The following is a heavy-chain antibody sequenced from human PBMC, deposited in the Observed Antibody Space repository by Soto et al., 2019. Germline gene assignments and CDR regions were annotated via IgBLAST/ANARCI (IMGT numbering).Heavy chain of an antibody. Sequence: QITLKESDPTLVKPTQTLTLTCAFSGFSLSTSGVGVGWIRQPPGKALEWLAVIFWNDDKRYSPSVKSRLTITKDTTRNQVVLTMTNMDPVDTGTYYCARRGEQASQPFDSWGQGSLVTVS. D-gene: IGHD2-21*01. CDR3: ARRGEQASQPFDS. J-gene: IGHJ4*02. V-gene: IGHV2-5*01. CDR2: IFWNDDK. CDR1: GFSLSTSGVG.